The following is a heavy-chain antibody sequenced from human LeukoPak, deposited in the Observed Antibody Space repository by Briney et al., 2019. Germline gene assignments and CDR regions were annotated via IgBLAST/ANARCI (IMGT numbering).Heavy chain of an antibody. CDR1: GGSISSYY. Sequence: PSETLSLTCTVSGGSISSYYWSWIRQPPGKGLEWIGYIYYSGSTYYNPSLKSRVTISVDTSKNQFSLKLSSVTAADTAVYYCARGWQVVGATGDNWFDPWGQGTLVTVSS. CDR3: ARGWQVVGATGDNWFDP. J-gene: IGHJ5*02. D-gene: IGHD1-26*01. V-gene: IGHV4-59*12. CDR2: IYYSGST.